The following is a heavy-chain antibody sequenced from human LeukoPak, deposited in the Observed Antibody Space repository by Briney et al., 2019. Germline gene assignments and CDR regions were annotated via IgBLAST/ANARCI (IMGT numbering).Heavy chain of an antibody. CDR2: IRYDGSEK. CDR1: GFTVSRYG. CDR3: AKEFISIPRYCSSISCYPEGWFDP. D-gene: IGHD2-2*01. J-gene: IGHJ5*02. V-gene: IGHV3-30*02. Sequence: PGGSLRLSCVSSGFTVSRYGMHWVRQAPGKGLQWVAFIRYDGSEKDYADSVKGRFTISRDNSNNTLYLQMNSLRVEDTAVYYCAKEFISIPRYCSSISCYPEGWFDPWGQGTLVTVSS.